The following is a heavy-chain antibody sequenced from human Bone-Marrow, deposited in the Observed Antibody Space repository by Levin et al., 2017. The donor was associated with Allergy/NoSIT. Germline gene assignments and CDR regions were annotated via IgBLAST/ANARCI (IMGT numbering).Heavy chain of an antibody. CDR1: GFIVSSSY. V-gene: IGHV3-53*01. CDR3: GRERVGGSYGYWGFDY. J-gene: IGHJ4*02. Sequence: GGSLRLSCAASGFIVSSSYMNWVRQAPGKGLEWVAIIYSGGSTYYADSVKGRFTISRDNFKNTVSLQMRSLRAEDTAADYCGRERVGGSYGYWGFDYWGQGTLVTVSS. CDR2: IYSGGST. D-gene: IGHD2-15*01.